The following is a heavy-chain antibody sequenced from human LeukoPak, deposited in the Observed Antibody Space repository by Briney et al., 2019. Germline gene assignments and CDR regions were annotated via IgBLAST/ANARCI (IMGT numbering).Heavy chain of an antibody. CDR2: ISSSSSYI. CDR1: GFTFSSYA. V-gene: IGHV3-21*01. D-gene: IGHD5-18*01. J-gene: IGHJ4*02. Sequence: GGSLRLSCAASGFTFSSYAMHWVRQAPGKGLEWVSSISSSSSYIYYADSVKGRFTISRDNAKNSLYLQMNSLRAEDTAVYYCARSHTAMVTYDYWGQGTLVTVSS. CDR3: ARSHTAMVTYDY.